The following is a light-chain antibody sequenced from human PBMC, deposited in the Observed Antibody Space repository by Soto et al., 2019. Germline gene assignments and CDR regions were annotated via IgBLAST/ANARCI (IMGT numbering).Light chain of an antibody. CDR1: QSLVKTDGITY. CDR3: MQGTSWPCT. J-gene: IGKJ1*01. V-gene: IGKV2-30*01. CDR2: RVS. Sequence: DVVMSQSPLSLPVTLGQPASISCRSSQSLVKTDGITYLNWFHQRPGQSPRRLNNRVSRRDSGVHDIFSGSGSGTDFTLKISRLEAEDVVVYYCMQGTSWPCTVGQGTEVEIK.